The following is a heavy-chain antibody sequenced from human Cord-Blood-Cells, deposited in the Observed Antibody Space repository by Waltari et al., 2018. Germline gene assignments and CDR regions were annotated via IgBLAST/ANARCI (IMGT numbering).Heavy chain of an antibody. CDR3: ARSTHVDTAMAGPGAFDI. V-gene: IGHV4-59*01. CDR1: GGSISSYY. Sequence: QVQLQESGPGLVKPSETLSLTCTVSGGSISSYYWSWIRQPPGTGLEWIGYIYYSGSTNATPSLKSRVTISVDTSKNQFSLKLSSVTAADTAVYYCARSTHVDTAMAGPGAFDIWGQGTMVTVSS. D-gene: IGHD5-18*01. J-gene: IGHJ3*02. CDR2: IYYSGST.